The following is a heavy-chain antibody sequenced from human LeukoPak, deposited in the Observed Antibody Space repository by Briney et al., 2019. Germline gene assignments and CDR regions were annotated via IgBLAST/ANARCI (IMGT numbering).Heavy chain of an antibody. CDR3: LRWSDY. V-gene: IGHV3-64*01. CDR2: ISSNGDST. J-gene: IGHJ4*02. Sequence: PGGSLRLSCAASGFTFSSYAMHWVRQAPGKGLEYVSAISSNGDSTFYVNSVKGRFTISRDNSKNTLYLQMGSLRADDMAVYYCLRWSDYWGQGTLVTVSS. D-gene: IGHD4-23*01. CDR1: GFTFSSYA.